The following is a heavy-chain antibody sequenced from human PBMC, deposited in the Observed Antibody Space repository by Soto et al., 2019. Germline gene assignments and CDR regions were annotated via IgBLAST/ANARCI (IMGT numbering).Heavy chain of an antibody. CDR2: INQDGSGT. J-gene: IGHJ3*02. Sequence: TGGSLRLSCVVSGFTFSNSWMTWVRQAPGKGLEWVANINQDGSGTYYVDSVKGRFTISRDNAKNSLYLQMNSLRAEDTAVYYCAVGNYGGPSFDIWGQGTMVTVS. CDR1: GFTFSNSW. D-gene: IGHD4-17*01. CDR3: AVGNYGGPSFDI. V-gene: IGHV3-7*01.